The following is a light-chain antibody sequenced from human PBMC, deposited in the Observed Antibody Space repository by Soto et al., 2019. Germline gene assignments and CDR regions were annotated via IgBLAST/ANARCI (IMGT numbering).Light chain of an antibody. CDR1: SSDVGAYNY. Sequence: QSALTQPPSASGSPGQSVTISCTGTSSDVGAYNYVSWYQQHPGKAPKLMIYEVSKRPSGVPDRFSASKSGNTASLTVSGLQAGDEADYYCSSYAGSNNLYVFGTGTKVTVL. CDR3: SSYAGSNNLYV. CDR2: EVS. V-gene: IGLV2-8*01. J-gene: IGLJ1*01.